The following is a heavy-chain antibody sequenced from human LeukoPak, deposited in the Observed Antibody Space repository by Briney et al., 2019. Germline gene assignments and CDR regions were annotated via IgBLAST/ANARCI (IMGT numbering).Heavy chain of an antibody. CDR1: GFTVSSTY. CDR2: IYSGGST. D-gene: IGHD6-6*01. V-gene: IGHV3-53*01. J-gene: IGHJ4*02. Sequence: GGSLRLSCAASGFTVSSTYMSWVRQAPGKGLEWVSVIYSGGSTYYADSVKGRFTISRDNSKNTLYLQMNSLRAEDTDVYYCARDRLYSSSSEDYWGQGTLVTVSS. CDR3: ARDRLYSSSSEDY.